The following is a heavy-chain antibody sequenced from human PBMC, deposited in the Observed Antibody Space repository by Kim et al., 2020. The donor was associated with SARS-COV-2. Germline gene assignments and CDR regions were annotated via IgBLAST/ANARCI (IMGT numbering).Heavy chain of an antibody. Sequence: GGSLRLSCAASGFTFSSYSMNWVRQAPGKGLEWVSSISSSSSYIYYADSVKGRFTISRDNAKDSLYLQMNSLRAEDTAVYYCARAGSSGYYYGFDPWGQGTLVTVSS. CDR3: ARAGSSGYYYGFDP. D-gene: IGHD3-22*01. CDR1: GFTFSSYS. J-gene: IGHJ5*02. CDR2: ISSSSSYI. V-gene: IGHV3-21*01.